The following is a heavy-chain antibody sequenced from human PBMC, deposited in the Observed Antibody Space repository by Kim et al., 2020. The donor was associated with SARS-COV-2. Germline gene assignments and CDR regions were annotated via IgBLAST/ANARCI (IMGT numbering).Heavy chain of an antibody. CDR1: GFVFTSYT. J-gene: IGHJ5*02. V-gene: IGHV3-64D*06. CDR2: ISSNGVNS. D-gene: IGHD3-9*01. CDR3: VKAFYDILASYYDH. Sequence: GGSLRLSCSASGFVFTSYTLHWVRQAPGKGLEYVAGISSNGVNSYYADSVKGRFTISRDHSKNTLFLQMSSLRNDDTATYYCVKAFYDILASYYDHWGQGTLVTVSS.